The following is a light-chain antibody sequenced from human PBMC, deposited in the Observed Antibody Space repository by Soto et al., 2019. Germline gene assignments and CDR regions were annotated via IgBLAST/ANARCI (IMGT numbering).Light chain of an antibody. CDR1: SSDVGGYNY. V-gene: IGLV2-14*01. CDR3: SSYTSSSNLGV. J-gene: IGLJ2*01. CDR2: DVS. Sequence: QSALTQPASVSGSPGQSITISCTGTSSDVGGYNYVSWYQQHPGKAPKLMIYDVSNRPSGVSNRFSGSKSGNTASLTISGLQAEDEADYYCSSYTSSSNLGVFGEVTKLTVL.